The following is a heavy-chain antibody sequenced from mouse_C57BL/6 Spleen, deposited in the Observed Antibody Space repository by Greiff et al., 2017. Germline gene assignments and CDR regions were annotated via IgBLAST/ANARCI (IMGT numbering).Heavy chain of an antibody. CDR1: GFTFSSYG. J-gene: IGHJ4*01. CDR3: ARLLTTVVATDAMDY. Sequence: EVQLVESGGDLVKPGGSLKLSCAASGFTFSSYGMSWVRQTPDKRLEWVATISSGGSYTYYPDSVKGRFTISRDNAKNTLYLQMSSLKSEDTAMYYCARLLTTVVATDAMDYWGQGTSVTVSS. V-gene: IGHV5-6*01. CDR2: ISSGGSYT. D-gene: IGHD1-1*01.